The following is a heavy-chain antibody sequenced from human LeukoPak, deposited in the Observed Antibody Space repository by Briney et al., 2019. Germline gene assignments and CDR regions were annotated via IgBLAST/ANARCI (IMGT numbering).Heavy chain of an antibody. CDR2: IYWNDDK. J-gene: IGHJ4*02. Sequence: SGPTLVKPTQTLTLTCTFSGFSLSTSGVGVGWIRQPPGKALEWLSLIYWNDDKRYSPSLKSRLTITKDTSKNQVVLTMTNMDPVDTATYYCAHRPSRTSSGTWTIDYWGQGTLVTVSS. CDR3: AHRPSRTSSGTWTIDY. CDR1: GFSLSTSGVG. V-gene: IGHV2-5*01. D-gene: IGHD2-2*01.